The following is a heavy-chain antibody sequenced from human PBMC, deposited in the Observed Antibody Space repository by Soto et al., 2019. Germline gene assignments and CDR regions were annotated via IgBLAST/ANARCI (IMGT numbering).Heavy chain of an antibody. CDR2: IYYSGST. V-gene: IGHV4-31*03. D-gene: IGHD3-22*01. J-gene: IGHJ5*02. CDR3: ARGAGYDSSGYPIPTLYNWFDP. Sequence: SETLSLTCTVSGGCISSGGYYWSWIRQHPGKGLEWIGYIYYSGSTYYNPSLKSRVTISVDTSKNQFSLKPSSVTAADTAVYYCARGAGYDSSGYPIPTLYNWFDPWGQGTLVTVSS. CDR1: GGCISSGGYY.